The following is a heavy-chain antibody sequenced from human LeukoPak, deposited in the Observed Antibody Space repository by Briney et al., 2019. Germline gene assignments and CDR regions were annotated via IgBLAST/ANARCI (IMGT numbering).Heavy chain of an antibody. CDR2: INHSGST. D-gene: IGHD5-18*01. J-gene: IGHJ5*02. CDR3: ARYRIQLWLRRASWFDP. CDR1: GGSISSYY. V-gene: IGHV4-34*01. Sequence: SETLSLTCTVSGGSISSYYWSWIRQPPGKGLEWIGEINHSGSTNYNPSLKSRVTISVDTSKNQFSLKLSSVTAADTAVYYCARYRIQLWLRRASWFDPWGQGTLVTVSS.